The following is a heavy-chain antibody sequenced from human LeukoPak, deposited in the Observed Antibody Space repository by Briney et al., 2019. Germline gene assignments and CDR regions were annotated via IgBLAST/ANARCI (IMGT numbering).Heavy chain of an antibody. Sequence: SETLSLTCTVSGGSISGYYWSWIRQPPGKGLEWIGYIYYSGSTNYNPSLKSRVTISVDTSKNQFSLKLSSVTAADTAVYYCARAGSSWRPGGGPFDYWGQGTLVTVSS. CDR1: GGSISGYY. V-gene: IGHV4-59*01. J-gene: IGHJ4*02. CDR2: IYYSGST. CDR3: ARAGSSWRPGGGPFDY. D-gene: IGHD6-13*01.